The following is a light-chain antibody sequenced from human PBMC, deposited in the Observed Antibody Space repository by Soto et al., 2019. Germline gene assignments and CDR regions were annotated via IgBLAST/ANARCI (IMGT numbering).Light chain of an antibody. J-gene: IGKJ1*01. CDR3: HQRQSWPRT. CDR2: DAF. Sequence: EIVLTQSPAYLSLSPGERVTLSCRASQSVSSYLAWYQQKPGQTPSLLIYDAFIRAAGVPARFSAWGSETDFTLTISDVEPEDFAVYYCHQRQSWPRTFGQGTKVEIK. CDR1: QSVSSY. V-gene: IGKV3-11*01.